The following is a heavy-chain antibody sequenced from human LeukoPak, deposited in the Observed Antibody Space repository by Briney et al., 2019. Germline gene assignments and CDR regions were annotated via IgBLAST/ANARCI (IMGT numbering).Heavy chain of an antibody. CDR1: GXTFSSYG. V-gene: IGHV3-33*06. J-gene: IGHJ4*02. D-gene: IGHD6-6*01. Sequence: AGGSLRLSCAASGXTFSSYGMHWVRQAPGKGLEWVAVIWYDGSNKYYADSVKGRFTISRDNSKNTLYLQMNSLRAEDTAVYYCAKERYSSSSEIDYWGQGTLVTVSS. CDR2: IWYDGSNK. CDR3: AKERYSSSSEIDY.